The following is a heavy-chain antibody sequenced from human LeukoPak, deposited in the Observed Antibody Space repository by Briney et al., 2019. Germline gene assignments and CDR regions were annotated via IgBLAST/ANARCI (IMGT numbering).Heavy chain of an antibody. D-gene: IGHD2-2*01. CDR3: ARGYCSSTSCYLFDY. J-gene: IGHJ4*02. CDR2: INPNSGGT. CDR1: GYTFTGYY. Sequence: GASVQVSCQASGYTFTGYYMHWVRQAPGQGLEWMGWINPNSGGTNYAQKFQGRVTMTSDTSISTAYMELSRLRSDDTAVYYCARGYCSSTSCYLFDYWGQGTLVTVSS. V-gene: IGHV1-2*02.